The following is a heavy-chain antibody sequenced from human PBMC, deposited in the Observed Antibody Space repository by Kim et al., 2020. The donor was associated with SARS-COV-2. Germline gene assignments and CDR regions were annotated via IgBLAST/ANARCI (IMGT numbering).Heavy chain of an antibody. J-gene: IGHJ4*02. CDR3: ARQGDIAAALGY. D-gene: IGHD6-13*01. V-gene: IGHV4-39*01. Sequence: YYNPSLKSRVTISVDTSKNQFSLKLSSVTAADTAVYYCARQGDIAAALGYCGQGTLVTVSS.